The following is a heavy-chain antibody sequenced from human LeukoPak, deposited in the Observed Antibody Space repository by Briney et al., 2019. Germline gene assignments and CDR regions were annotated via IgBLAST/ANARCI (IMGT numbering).Heavy chain of an antibody. V-gene: IGHV1-8*01. CDR1: GYTFTSYD. J-gene: IGHJ6*03. CDR3: ARGHSSWLYYYYMDV. Sequence: ASVKVSCKASGYTFTSYDINWVRQATGQGLEWMGWMNPNSGNTGYAQKFQGRVTMTRNTSISTAYMELSSLRSEDTAVYYCARGHSSWLYYYYMDVWGKGTTVTVSS. CDR2: MNPNSGNT. D-gene: IGHD6-13*01.